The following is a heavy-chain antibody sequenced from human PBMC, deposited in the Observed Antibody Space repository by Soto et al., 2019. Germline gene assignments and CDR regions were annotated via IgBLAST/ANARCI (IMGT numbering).Heavy chain of an antibody. D-gene: IGHD3-22*01. V-gene: IGHV1-3*01. CDR3: AREITMIVVDRYYYGMDV. Sequence: ASVKVSCKASGYTFTSYAMHWVRQAPGQRLEWMGWINAGNGNIKYSQKFQGRVTITRDTSASTAYMELSSLRSEDTAVYYCAREITMIVVDRYYYGMDVWGQGTKVTVSS. CDR2: INAGNGNI. J-gene: IGHJ6*02. CDR1: GYTFTSYA.